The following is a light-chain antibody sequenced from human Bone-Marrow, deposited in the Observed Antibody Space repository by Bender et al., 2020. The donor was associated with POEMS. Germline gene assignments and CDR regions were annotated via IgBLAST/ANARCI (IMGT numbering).Light chain of an antibody. J-gene: IGLJ2*01. Sequence: SFDLTQPPSVSVSPGQTASITCSGDKLGDKFATWYQQRPGQSPVLVLYQDSKRPSGIPERFSGSNSGNTATLTISGTQAMDEADYYCQAWDSSTLVFGGGTKLTVL. V-gene: IGLV3-1*01. CDR2: QDS. CDR1: KLGDKF. CDR3: QAWDSSTLV.